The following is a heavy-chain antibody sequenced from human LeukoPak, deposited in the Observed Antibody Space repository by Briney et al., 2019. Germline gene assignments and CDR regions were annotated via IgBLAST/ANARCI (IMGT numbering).Heavy chain of an antibody. J-gene: IGHJ4*02. D-gene: IGHD5-12*01. CDR3: ARQYNSGYGLPFDY. CDR1: GFTFSNYN. V-gene: IGHV4-34*01. CDR2: INHSGST. Sequence: GSLRLSCAASGFTFSNYNINWVRQAPGKGLEWIGEINHSGSTNYNPSLKSRVTISVDTSKNQFSLKLNSVTAADTAVYYCARQYNSGYGLPFDYWGQGTLVTVSS.